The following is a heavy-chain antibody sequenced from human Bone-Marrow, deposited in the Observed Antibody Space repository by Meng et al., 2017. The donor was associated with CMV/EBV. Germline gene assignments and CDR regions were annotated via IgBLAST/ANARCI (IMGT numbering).Heavy chain of an antibody. Sequence: SGFTFSSYAMSWVRQALGKGLEWVSAISGSGGSTYYADSVKGRFTISRDNSKNTLYLQMNSLRAEDTAVYYCAKGVVPAAKDWYFDLWGRGTLVTVSS. D-gene: IGHD2-2*01. CDR2: ISGSGGST. J-gene: IGHJ2*01. V-gene: IGHV3-23*01. CDR3: AKGVVPAAKDWYFDL. CDR1: GFTFSSYA.